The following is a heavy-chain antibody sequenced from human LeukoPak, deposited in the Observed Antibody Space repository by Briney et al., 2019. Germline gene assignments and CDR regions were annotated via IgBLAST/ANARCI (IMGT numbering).Heavy chain of an antibody. J-gene: IGHJ4*02. CDR1: GFTLNTHW. CDR3: ATSEGY. V-gene: IGHV3-7*03. Sequence: GGSLRLSCAASGFTLNTHWMSWVRQAPGKGLEWVANIKQDDRDTYYVDSVKGRFTISRDNAKNSLNLQMNSLRAEDTAMYYCATSEGYWGQGTLVTVSS. CDR2: IKQDDRDT.